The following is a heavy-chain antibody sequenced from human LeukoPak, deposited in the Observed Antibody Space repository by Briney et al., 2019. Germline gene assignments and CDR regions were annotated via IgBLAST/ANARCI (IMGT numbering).Heavy chain of an antibody. D-gene: IGHD2-2*01. Sequence: EASVKVSCKASGGTFSSYAISWVRQAPGQGLEWMGRIIPILGIANYAQKFQGRVTITADKSTSTAYMELSSLRSEDTAVYYCARDRRHCSSTSCYGPRFDYWGQGTLVTVSS. CDR3: ARDRRHCSSTSCYGPRFDY. V-gene: IGHV1-69*04. CDR2: IIPILGIA. J-gene: IGHJ4*02. CDR1: GGTFSSYA.